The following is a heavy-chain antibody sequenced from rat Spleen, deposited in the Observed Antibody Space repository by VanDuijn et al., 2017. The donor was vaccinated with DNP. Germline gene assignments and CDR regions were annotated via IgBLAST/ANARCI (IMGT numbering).Heavy chain of an antibody. J-gene: IGHJ3*01. V-gene: IGHV2-19*01. CDR1: GFSLTDYS. CDR2: IRSGGST. D-gene: IGHD4-2*01. Sequence: QVQLKESGPGLVQPSQTLSLTCTVSGFSLTDYSVHWVRQPPGKGLEWMGRIRSGGSTDYNSALKSRLSISRDTSKSQVFLKKNSLQTEDTAIYFCTRGRQREGWFAYWGQGTLVTVSS. CDR3: TRGRQREGWFAY.